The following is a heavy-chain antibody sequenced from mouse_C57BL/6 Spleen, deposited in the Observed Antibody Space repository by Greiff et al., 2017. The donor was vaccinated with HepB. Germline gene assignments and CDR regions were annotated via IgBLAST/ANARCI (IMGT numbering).Heavy chain of an antibody. V-gene: IGHV1-26*01. CDR2: INPNNGGT. CDR3: ARSGLSYTWFAY. D-gene: IGHD1-1*01. J-gene: IGHJ3*01. Sequence: EVQLQQSGPELVKPGASVKISCKASGYTFTDYYMNWVKQSHGKSLEWIGDINPNNGGTSYNQKFKGKATLTVDKSSSTAYMELRSLTSEDSAVYYCARSGLSYTWFAYWGQGTLVTVSA. CDR1: GYTFTDYY.